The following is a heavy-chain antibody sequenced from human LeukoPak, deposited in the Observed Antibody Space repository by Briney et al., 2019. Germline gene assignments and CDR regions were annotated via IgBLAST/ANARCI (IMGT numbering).Heavy chain of an antibody. Sequence: GGSLRLSCAASGFTFSSYTMSWVRQAPGKGLEWVSAISGSGGSTYYADSVKGRFTISRDNSKNTLYLQMNNLRAEDTAVYYCAKEKRRGSSFFDYWGQGTLVTVSS. CDR1: GFTFSSYT. D-gene: IGHD1-26*01. V-gene: IGHV3-23*01. CDR3: AKEKRRGSSFFDY. J-gene: IGHJ4*02. CDR2: ISGSGGST.